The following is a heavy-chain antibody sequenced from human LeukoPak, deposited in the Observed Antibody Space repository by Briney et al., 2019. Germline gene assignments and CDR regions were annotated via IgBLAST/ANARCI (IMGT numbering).Heavy chain of an antibody. D-gene: IGHD6-6*01. CDR3: ARERTLAARPAFDY. J-gene: IGHJ4*02. CDR2: INPNSGGT. Sequence: ASVKVSCKASGYTFTGYYMHWVRQAPGQGLGWMGWINPNSGGTNYAQKFQGRVTMTRDTSISTAYMELSRLRSDDTAVYYCARERTLAARPAFDYWGQGTLVTVSS. V-gene: IGHV1-2*02. CDR1: GYTFTGYY.